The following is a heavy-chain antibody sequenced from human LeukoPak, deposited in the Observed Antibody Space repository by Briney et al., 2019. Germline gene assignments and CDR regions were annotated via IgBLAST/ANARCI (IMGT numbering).Heavy chain of an antibody. CDR2: ISAYNGNT. D-gene: IGHD2-15*01. V-gene: IGHV1-18*01. Sequence: GASVKVSCKASGYTFTSYGISWVRQAPGQGLEWMGWISAYNGNTNYAQKPQGRVTMTTDTSTSTAYMELRSLRSDDTAVYYCARDLNDIVVVVAASPFDYWGQGTLVTVSS. CDR1: GYTFTSYG. J-gene: IGHJ4*02. CDR3: ARDLNDIVVVVAASPFDY.